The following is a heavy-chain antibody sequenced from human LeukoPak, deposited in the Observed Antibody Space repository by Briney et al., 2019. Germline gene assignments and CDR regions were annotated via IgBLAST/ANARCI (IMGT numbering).Heavy chain of an antibody. CDR1: GDSFTSYY. V-gene: IGHV1-46*04. CDR2: INPSGGST. J-gene: IGHJ3*02. Sequence: ASVKLSCKASGDSFTSYYMHWVRQAPGQGLEWMAIINPSGGSTNYAHKLQGRFTMTRDISTNTVYMQLSNLRSEDTAVYYCARGRHYYDSSDYYYEGDGFDIWGQGTMVTVSS. D-gene: IGHD3-22*01. CDR3: ARGRHYYDSSDYYYEGDGFDI.